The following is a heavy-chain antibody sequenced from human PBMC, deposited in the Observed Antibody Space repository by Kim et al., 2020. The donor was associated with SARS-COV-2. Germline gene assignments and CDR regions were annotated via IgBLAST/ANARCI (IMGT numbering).Heavy chain of an antibody. Sequence: VEGRFTISRDNSKNTLYLQMNSLRAEDTAVYYCAKDYYGSGRDYYYYGMDVWGQGTTVTVSS. D-gene: IGHD3-10*01. V-gene: IGHV3-23*01. CDR3: AKDYYGSGRDYYYYGMDV. J-gene: IGHJ6*02.